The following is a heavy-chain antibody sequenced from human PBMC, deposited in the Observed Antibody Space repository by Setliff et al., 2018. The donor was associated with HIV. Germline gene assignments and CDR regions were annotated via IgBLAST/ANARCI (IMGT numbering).Heavy chain of an antibody. V-gene: IGHV3-23*01. D-gene: IGHD4-17*01. Sequence: PWGSLRLSCAPSEFAFSTHIIHWVRQAPGKGLEWVSSITGGGATQYADFVKGRFTISRDVSKNTVFLQMNSLRVDDTAVYYCAKDNSEHWPTGRLDYWGQGTLVTVSS. CDR1: EFAFSTHI. CDR2: ITGGGAT. J-gene: IGHJ4*02. CDR3: AKDNSEHWPTGRLDY.